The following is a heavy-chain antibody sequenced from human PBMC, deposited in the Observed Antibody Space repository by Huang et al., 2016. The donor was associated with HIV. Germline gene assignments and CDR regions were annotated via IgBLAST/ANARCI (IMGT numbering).Heavy chain of an antibody. Sequence: QQQLQQWGAGLLKPSETLSLTCAVYGGSFTNYYWGWIRQPPGKGLEWMGEIKNGGSTQYSPSLKSRVTISLDTSKNQVSLKLTSVSAADTAVYYCVRGPRYVSADWYARLRNYWFFDLWGRGSLVSVSS. CDR2: IKNGGST. CDR1: GGSFTNYY. J-gene: IGHJ2*01. D-gene: IGHD3-9*01. CDR3: VRGPRYVSADWYARLRNYWFFDL. V-gene: IGHV4-34*01.